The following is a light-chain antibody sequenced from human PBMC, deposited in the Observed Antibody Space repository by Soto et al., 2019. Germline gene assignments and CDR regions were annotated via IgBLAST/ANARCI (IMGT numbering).Light chain of an antibody. CDR3: QQSYSTPQT. V-gene: IGKV1-39*01. Sequence: TQSPGTLSLAPGERATLSCRASQSVSSTYLAWYQQKPGKAPKLLIYAASSLQSGVPSRFSGSGYGTDFTLTISSLQPEDFATYYCQQSYSTPQTFGQGTKVEIK. J-gene: IGKJ1*01. CDR2: AAS. CDR1: QSVSSTY.